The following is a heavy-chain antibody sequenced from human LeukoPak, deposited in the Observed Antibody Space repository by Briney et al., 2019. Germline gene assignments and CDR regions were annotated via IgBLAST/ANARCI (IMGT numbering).Heavy chain of an antibody. CDR1: GFTFSSYA. J-gene: IGHJ6*03. D-gene: IGHD2-15*01. CDR3: SGGSPHRHYYYMDV. CDR2: ISYDGRNK. V-gene: IGHV3-30*04. Sequence: GGSLRPSCAASGFTFSSYAMHWVRQGPGMGLEWVAIISYDGRNKHYADSVKGRFTISRDNSKNTQYLQMNSLRAEDTAVYYCSGGSPHRHYYYMDVWGKGTTVTVSS.